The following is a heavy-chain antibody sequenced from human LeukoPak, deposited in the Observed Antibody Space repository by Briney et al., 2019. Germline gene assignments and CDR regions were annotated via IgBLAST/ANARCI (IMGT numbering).Heavy chain of an antibody. J-gene: IGHJ4*02. Sequence: SETLSLTCAAYGGSFSGYYWSWIRQPPGKGLEWIGEINHSGSTNYNPSLKSRVTISVDTSKNQFSLKLSSVTAADTAVYYCASIPPGAAKGHVVVTDYWGQGTLVTVSS. CDR3: ASIPPGAAKGHVVVTDY. V-gene: IGHV4-34*01. CDR1: GGSFSGYY. D-gene: IGHD3-22*01. CDR2: INHSGST.